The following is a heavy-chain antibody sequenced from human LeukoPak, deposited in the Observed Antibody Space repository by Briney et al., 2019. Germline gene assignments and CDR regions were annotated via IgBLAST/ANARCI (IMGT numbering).Heavy chain of an antibody. J-gene: IGHJ4*02. Sequence: APVKVSCKAPGYTFTAYYMHWVRQAPGQGLEWMGIINPSGGITGYAQKFQGRVTMARDTSTSTVYMELSSLGSEDTAVYYCARGYYYDSSAGPSEYWGQGTLVTVSS. CDR1: GYTFTAYY. CDR3: ARGYYYDSSAGPSEY. D-gene: IGHD3-22*01. CDR2: INPSGGIT. V-gene: IGHV1-46*01.